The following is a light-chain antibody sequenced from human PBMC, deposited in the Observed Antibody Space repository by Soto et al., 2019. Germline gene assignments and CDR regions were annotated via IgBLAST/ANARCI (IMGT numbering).Light chain of an antibody. CDR3: AAWDDSLDEYV. J-gene: IGLJ1*01. V-gene: IGLV1-44*01. CDR1: ASNIGSKA. CDR2: SSF. Sequence: QSVLTQPPSASGTPGQRVSISCSGSASNIGSKAVNCYQQLPGAAPNLLIYSSFQRPSGVPARFSASKSGTSASLAITGLQSEDEADYYCAAWDDSLDEYVFGTGTKLTVL.